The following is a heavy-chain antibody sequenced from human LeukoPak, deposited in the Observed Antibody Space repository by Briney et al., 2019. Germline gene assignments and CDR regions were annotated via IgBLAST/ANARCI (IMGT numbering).Heavy chain of an antibody. CDR1: GFTFSSYS. D-gene: IGHD6-13*01. CDR2: ISSSSSYI. Sequence: PGGSLRLSCAASGFTFSSYSMNWVRQAPGKGLEWVSSISSSSSYIYYADSVKGRFTISRDNAKNSLYLQMNSLRAEDTAVYYCARGWSGGSSWYVGYYYGMGVWGQGTTVTVSS. J-gene: IGHJ6*02. V-gene: IGHV3-21*01. CDR3: ARGWSGGSSWYVGYYYGMGV.